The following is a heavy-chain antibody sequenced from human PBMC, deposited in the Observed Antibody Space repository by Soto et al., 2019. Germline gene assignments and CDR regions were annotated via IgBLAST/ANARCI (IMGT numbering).Heavy chain of an antibody. CDR3: ATWLQREHAYDV. CDR1: GMTVSGKKY. CDR2: VYEVDGK. D-gene: IGHD1-1*01. V-gene: IGHV3-53*01. Sequence: DVQLVESGGGLLQRGGSLRLSCAAVGMTVSGKKYVAWVRQAPGKGLEWVSGVYEVDGKYYADSVKGRFTTSRDISNTTVYLEMNDLGPEDTAIYYCATWLQREHAYDVWGLGTTVTVSS. J-gene: IGHJ3*01.